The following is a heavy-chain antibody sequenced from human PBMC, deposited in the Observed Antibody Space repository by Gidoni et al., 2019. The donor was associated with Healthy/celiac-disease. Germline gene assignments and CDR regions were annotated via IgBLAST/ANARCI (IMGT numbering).Heavy chain of an antibody. CDR2: ISGSGGST. D-gene: IGHD3-3*01. CDR3: AKAGGTYYDFWSGYEPLGDY. CDR1: DCPFACFL. J-gene: IGHJ4*02. V-gene: IGHV3-23*01. Sequence: EVQLLESGGGLVQPGGSLGLSCADSDCPFACFLCAWGRQAPGKGLEWVSAISGSGGSTYYADSVKGRFTISRDNSKNTLYLQMNSLRAEDTAVYYCAKAGGTYYDFWSGYEPLGDYWGQGTLVTVSS.